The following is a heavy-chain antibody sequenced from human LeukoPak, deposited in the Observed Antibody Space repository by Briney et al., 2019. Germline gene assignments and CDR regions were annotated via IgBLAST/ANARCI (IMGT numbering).Heavy chain of an antibody. CDR1: GGSISSGGYS. D-gene: IGHD4-17*01. CDR3: ARDGYGDYGNLQH. J-gene: IGHJ1*01. Sequence: SETLSLTCAVSGGSISSGGYSWSWIRQPPGKGLEWIGYIYHSGSTYYNPSLKSRVTISVDRSKNQFSLKLSSVTAADTAVYYCARDGYGDYGNLQHWGQGTLVTVSS. V-gene: IGHV4-30-2*01. CDR2: IYHSGST.